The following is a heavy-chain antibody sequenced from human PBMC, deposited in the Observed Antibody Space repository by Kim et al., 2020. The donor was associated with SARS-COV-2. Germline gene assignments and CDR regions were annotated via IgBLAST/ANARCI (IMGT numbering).Heavy chain of an antibody. V-gene: IGHV3-48*03. J-gene: IGHJ4*02. D-gene: IGHD6-19*01. CDR1: GFTFSDYD. Sequence: GGSLRLSCAASGFTFSDYDMNWVRQAPGKGLEWVSHIQSDGNTIYADSVKGRFTISRDNAKNSLYLQMNSLRAEDTAVYYCAKDMGASGWSFDCWGRGTL. CDR3: AKDMGASGWSFDC. CDR2: IQSDGNTI.